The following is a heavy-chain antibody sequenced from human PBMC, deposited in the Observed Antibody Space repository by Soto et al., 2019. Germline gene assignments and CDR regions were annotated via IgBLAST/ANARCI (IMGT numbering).Heavy chain of an antibody. V-gene: IGHV3-23*01. J-gene: IGHJ4*02. CDR1: GFTFSSYA. D-gene: IGHD1-1*01. CDR3: ANSFSPSGLNWLSHFDH. CDR2: VSSSGDYT. Sequence: EVQLLESGGGLVQPGGSLRLSCAASGFTFSSYAMAWVRQAPGMGLERVSAVSSSGDYTYYTDSMKGRFTISRDNSRNTLFLQMSSLRAEYTAMYYCANSFSPSGLNWLSHFDHWGQGTLVTVSS.